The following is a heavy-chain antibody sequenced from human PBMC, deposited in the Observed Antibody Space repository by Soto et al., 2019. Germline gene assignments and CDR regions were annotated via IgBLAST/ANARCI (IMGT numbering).Heavy chain of an antibody. D-gene: IGHD4-17*01. Sequence: PSETLSLTCTFSGVSSSSYYWSWIRQPPGKGLEWIGYIYYSGSTNYNPSLKSRVTISVDTSKNQFSLKLSSVTAADTAVYYCARWGPPTVQHYYYYYYMDVWGKGTTVTVSS. CDR1: GVSSSSYY. V-gene: IGHV4-59*08. J-gene: IGHJ6*03. CDR3: ARWGPPTVQHYYYYYYMDV. CDR2: IYYSGST.